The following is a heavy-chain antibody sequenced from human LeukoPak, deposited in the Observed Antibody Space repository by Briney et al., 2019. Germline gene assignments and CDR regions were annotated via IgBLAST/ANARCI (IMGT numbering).Heavy chain of an antibody. D-gene: IGHD6-19*01. J-gene: IGHJ4*02. V-gene: IGHV4-59*08. Sequence: SETLSLTCAVSGGSISSYYWSWIRQPPGKGLEWIGYIYYSGSTNYNPSLKSRVTISVDTSKNQFSLKLSSVTAADTAVYYCARLAGSGWQFDYWGQGTLVTDSS. CDR2: IYYSGST. CDR3: ARLAGSGWQFDY. CDR1: GGSISSYY.